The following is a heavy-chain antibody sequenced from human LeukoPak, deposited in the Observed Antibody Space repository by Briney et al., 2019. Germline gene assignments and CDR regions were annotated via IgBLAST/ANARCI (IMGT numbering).Heavy chain of an antibody. CDR2: IKQDGSEK. CDR1: GFTFSSYW. Sequence: GGSLRLSCAASGFTFSSYWMSWVRQAPGKGLEWVANIKQDGSEKYYVGPVKGRFTISRDNAKNSLYLQMNSLRAEDTAVYYCASPPYGYYYYYMDVWGKGTTVTVSS. CDR3: ASPPYGYYYYYMDV. V-gene: IGHV3-7*01. D-gene: IGHD3-16*01. J-gene: IGHJ6*03.